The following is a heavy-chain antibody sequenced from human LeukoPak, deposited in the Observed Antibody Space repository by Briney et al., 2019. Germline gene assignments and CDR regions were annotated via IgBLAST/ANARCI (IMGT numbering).Heavy chain of an antibody. V-gene: IGHV1-2*02. CDR1: GYTFTGYY. CDR3: ARERYRRYSSGWYYFDY. D-gene: IGHD6-19*01. CDR2: INPNSGGT. J-gene: IGHJ4*02. Sequence: ASVKVSCKASGYTFTGYYMHWVRQAPGQGLEWMGWINPNSGGTNYAQKFQGRVTMTRDTSISTAYMELSRLRSDDTAVYYCARERYRRYSSGWYYFDYRGQGTLVTVSS.